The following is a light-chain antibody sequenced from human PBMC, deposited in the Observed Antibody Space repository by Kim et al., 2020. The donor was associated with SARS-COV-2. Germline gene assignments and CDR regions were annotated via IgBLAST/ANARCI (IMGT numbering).Light chain of an antibody. CDR3: QQYGSSLIT. J-gene: IGKJ5*01. CDR2: GAS. V-gene: IGKV3-20*01. CDR1: QTVSSSY. Sequence: EIVLTQSPGTLSLSPGERATLSCRASQTVSSSYLAWYQQKPGQAPSLLIYGASNRATGIPDRFSGSGSGTDFTLTISRLEPEDFAVYYCQQYGSSLITFGQGTRLEIK.